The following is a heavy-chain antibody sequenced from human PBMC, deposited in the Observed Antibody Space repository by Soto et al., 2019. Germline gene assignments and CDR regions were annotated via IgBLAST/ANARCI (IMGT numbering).Heavy chain of an antibody. J-gene: IGHJ4*02. CDR3: ARLVVVAPVANV. Sequence: PAESLSLTRSASFCSITSNSYHWGWISQPPGKGLEWIGSISYTGTTYYSPSLKSRVTISADTSKKQFSLKLDSATAADTAVYYCARLVVVAPVANVWGQGTLVNVSS. V-gene: IGHV4-39*01. D-gene: IGHD2-15*01. CDR1: FCSITSNSYH. CDR2: ISYTGTT.